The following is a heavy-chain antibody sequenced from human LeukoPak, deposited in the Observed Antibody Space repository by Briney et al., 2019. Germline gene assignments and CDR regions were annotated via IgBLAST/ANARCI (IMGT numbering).Heavy chain of an antibody. J-gene: IGHJ5*02. V-gene: IGHV3-7*03. D-gene: IGHD3-3*02. CDR2: IKEDGSEK. CDR1: GFSFTNAW. CDR3: AKSGSSVFWS. Sequence: GGSLRLSCEASGFSFTNAWMSWVRQAPGKGLEWVANIKEDGSEKYYVDSVKGRFTVSRDNVKNSLFLQMNSLRVDDTAVYYCAKSGSSVFWSWGQGTLVTVSS.